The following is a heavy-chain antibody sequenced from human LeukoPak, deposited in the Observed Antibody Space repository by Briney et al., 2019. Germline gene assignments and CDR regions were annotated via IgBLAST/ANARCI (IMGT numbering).Heavy chain of an antibody. D-gene: IGHD2-2*02. CDR1: GGSISSSNYY. Sequence: SETLSLTCTVSGGSISSSNYYWGWIRQPPGKGLEWIGSIYYSGSTYYNPSLKSRVTISVDTSKNQFSLKLSSVTAADTAVYYCARGGYCTITSCYIQNWFDPWGQGTLVTVSS. CDR2: IYYSGST. V-gene: IGHV4-39*07. CDR3: ARGGYCTITSCYIQNWFDP. J-gene: IGHJ5*02.